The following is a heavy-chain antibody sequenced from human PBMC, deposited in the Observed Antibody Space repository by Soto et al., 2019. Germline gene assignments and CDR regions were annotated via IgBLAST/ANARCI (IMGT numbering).Heavy chain of an antibody. Sequence: HPGGSLRLSCAASGFSFATYAMSWVCQAPGKGLEWVSGISDSGGSTYYADPVKGRFTISRDTSKNTLYLQMNSLRAEDTAVYFCAKVGRLTRATNGLYYFDYWGQGTLVTVSS. D-gene: IGHD2-8*01. J-gene: IGHJ4*01. V-gene: IGHV3-23*01. CDR2: ISDSGGST. CDR1: GFSFATYA. CDR3: AKVGRLTRATNGLYYFDY.